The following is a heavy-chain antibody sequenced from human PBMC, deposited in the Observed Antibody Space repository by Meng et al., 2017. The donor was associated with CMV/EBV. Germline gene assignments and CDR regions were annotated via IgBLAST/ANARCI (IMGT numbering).Heavy chain of an antibody. V-gene: IGHV3-11*04. J-gene: IGHJ4*02. D-gene: IGHD1-26*01. CDR3: AREGRGNYASFDH. CDR1: GFTFSDYY. Sequence: GGSLRLSCAASGFTFSDYYMSWIRQAPGKGLEWISYITNSGRSLSYADSVKGRFTISRDNAKNSLLLQLNSLRAEDTAIYYCAREGRGNYASFDHWGQGTLVTVSS. CDR2: ITNSGRSL.